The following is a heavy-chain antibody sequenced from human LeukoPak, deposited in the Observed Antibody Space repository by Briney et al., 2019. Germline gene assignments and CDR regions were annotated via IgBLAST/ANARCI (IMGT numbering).Heavy chain of an antibody. Sequence: PGGSLRLSCAASGFTVSNNYMSWVRQAPGKGLEWVSVIYSGGSTYYADSVKGRFTISRDNSKNTLYLRMNSLRAEDTAVYYCAKDDSSGYQSVWGQGTLVTVSS. D-gene: IGHD3-22*01. J-gene: IGHJ4*02. CDR1: GFTVSNNY. V-gene: IGHV3-53*01. CDR2: IYSGGST. CDR3: AKDDSSGYQSV.